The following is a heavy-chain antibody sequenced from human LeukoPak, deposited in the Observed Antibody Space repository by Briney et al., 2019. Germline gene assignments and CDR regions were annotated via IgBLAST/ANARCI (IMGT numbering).Heavy chain of an antibody. D-gene: IGHD3-22*01. CDR1: GYSFTSYW. CDR3: ARQAQGYDSSGYYYDYDAFDI. Sequence: GESLKISCKGSGYSFTSYWIGWVRQMPGKGLEWMGIIYPGDSGTRYSPSFQGQVTISADKSISTAYLQWSSLKASDTAMYYCARQAQGYDSSGYYYDYDAFDIWGQGTMVTVSS. J-gene: IGHJ3*02. CDR2: IYPGDSGT. V-gene: IGHV5-51*01.